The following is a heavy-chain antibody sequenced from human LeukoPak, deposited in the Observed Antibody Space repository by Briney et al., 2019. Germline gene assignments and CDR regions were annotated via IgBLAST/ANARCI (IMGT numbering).Heavy chain of an antibody. CDR2: IYYSGST. Sequence: KTSETLSLTCTVSGGSISSSSYYWGWIRQPPGKGLEWIGSIYYSGSTYYNPSLKSRVTISVDTSKNQFSLKLSSVTAADTAVYYCARKSHYGSGSYYWGYYYYGMDVWGQGTTVTVSS. CDR3: ARKSHYGSGSYYWGYYYYGMDV. J-gene: IGHJ6*02. V-gene: IGHV4-39*01. CDR1: GGSISSSSYY. D-gene: IGHD3-10*01.